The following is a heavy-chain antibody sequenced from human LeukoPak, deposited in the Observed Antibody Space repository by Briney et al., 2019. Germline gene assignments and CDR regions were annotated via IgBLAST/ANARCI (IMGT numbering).Heavy chain of an antibody. V-gene: IGHV3-11*04. Sequence: PGGSLRLSCAASGFTFSDYYMSWIRQAPGKGLEWVSYISSSGSTRYYADSVKGRFTISRDNAKNSLYLQMNSLRAEDTAVYYCARDHIIYWYFDLWGRGTLVTVSS. CDR3: ARDHIIYWYFDL. CDR1: GFTFSDYY. CDR2: ISSSGSTR. J-gene: IGHJ2*01. D-gene: IGHD3-10*01.